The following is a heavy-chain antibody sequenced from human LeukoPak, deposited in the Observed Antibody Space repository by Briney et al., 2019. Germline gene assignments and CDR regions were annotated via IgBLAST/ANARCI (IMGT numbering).Heavy chain of an antibody. D-gene: IGHD7-27*01. CDR1: GFTFSSYS. J-gene: IGHJ4*02. CDR3: AKDGGLWVSAHWGDS. CDR2: ISSSSSYI. V-gene: IGHV3-21*04. Sequence: GGSLRLSCAASGFTFSSYSMNWVRQAPGKGLEWVSSISSSSSYIYYADSVKGRFTVSRDNSKNTLFLQMNSLRAEDTAVYYCAKDGGLWVSAHWGDSWGRGTLVTVSS.